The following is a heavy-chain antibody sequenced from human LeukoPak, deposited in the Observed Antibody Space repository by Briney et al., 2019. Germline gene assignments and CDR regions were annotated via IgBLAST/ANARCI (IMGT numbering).Heavy chain of an antibody. J-gene: IGHJ6*03. CDR3: ARVNRPAAMVNYYYYYYMDV. CDR2: INPNNGGT. V-gene: IGHV1-2*02. D-gene: IGHD2-2*01. CDR1: GYTFTGYY. Sequence: ASVKVSCKASGYTFTGYYMHWVRQAPGQGLEWMGWINPNNGGTKYVQKFQGRVTMTRDTSISTAYMQLSRLRSDDTAVYYCARVNRPAAMVNYYYYYYMDVWGKGTTVTISS.